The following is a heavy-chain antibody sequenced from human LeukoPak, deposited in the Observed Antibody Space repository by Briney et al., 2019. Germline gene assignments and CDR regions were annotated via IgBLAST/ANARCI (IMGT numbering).Heavy chain of an antibody. CDR2: ISGSGGKT. J-gene: IGHJ5*02. Sequence: GGSLRLSCAASGFTFSSFGMNWVRQAPGKGLEWVSAISGSGGKTFYADSVKGRFAISRDNSKNTVYLQMNSLRAGDTAVYYCAKHLGIVSTIFDPWGQGTLVTVSS. CDR3: AKHLGIVSTIFDP. D-gene: IGHD5/OR15-5a*01. V-gene: IGHV3-23*01. CDR1: GFTFSSFG.